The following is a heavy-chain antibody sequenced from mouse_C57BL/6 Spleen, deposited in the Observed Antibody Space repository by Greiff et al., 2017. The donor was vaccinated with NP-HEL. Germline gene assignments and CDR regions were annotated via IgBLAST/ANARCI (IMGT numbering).Heavy chain of an antibody. Sequence: QVQLKESGPGLVAPSQSLSITCTVSGFSLTSYGVHWVRQPPGKGLEWLVVIWSYGSTTYNSALKSRLSISKDNSKIQVFLQMNSLQTDDTAMYYCARHDYYGSTYAMDYWGQGTSVTVSS. D-gene: IGHD1-1*01. CDR3: ARHDYYGSTYAMDY. CDR2: IWSYGST. J-gene: IGHJ4*01. V-gene: IGHV2-6-1*01. CDR1: GFSLTSYG.